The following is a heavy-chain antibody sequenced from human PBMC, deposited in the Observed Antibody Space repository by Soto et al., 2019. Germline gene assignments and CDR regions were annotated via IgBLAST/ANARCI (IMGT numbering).Heavy chain of an antibody. Sequence: QVQLQESGPGLVKPSGTLSLTCSVSGDSVTSESYYWTWIRQLPGKTLEWVGFILSSGGTSTNPSLGSRVSMSVDTSKNRFSMRLTSVTAADTGVYFCAKGFSTGLYGSSWGRGAQVTVS. D-gene: IGHD6-19*01. CDR2: ILSSGGT. V-gene: IGHV4-61*01. CDR1: GDSVTSESYY. J-gene: IGHJ4*02. CDR3: AKGFSTGLYGSS.